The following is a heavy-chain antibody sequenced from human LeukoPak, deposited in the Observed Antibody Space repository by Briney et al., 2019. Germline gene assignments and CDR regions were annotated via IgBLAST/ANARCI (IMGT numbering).Heavy chain of an antibody. CDR1: GFTFSSSW. Sequence: GGSLRLSCAASGFTFSSSWMHWVCQAPEKGLEWVADIKCDGSEKYYVDSVKGRFTISRDNAKNSLYLQMNSLRAEDTAVYYCARGKVFDFWGQGTLVTVSS. CDR3: ARGKVFDF. J-gene: IGHJ4*02. CDR2: IKCDGSEK. V-gene: IGHV3-52*01.